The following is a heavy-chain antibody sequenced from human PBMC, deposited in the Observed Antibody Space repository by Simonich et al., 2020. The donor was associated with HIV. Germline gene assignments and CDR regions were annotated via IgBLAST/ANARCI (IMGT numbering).Heavy chain of an antibody. CDR1: GGSFSGYY. CDR2: INHSGST. Sequence: QVQLQQWGAGLLKPSETLSLPCAVYGGSFSGYYWSWIRQPPGKGLEWIGEINHSGSTNYNPSLKSRVTISVDTSKNQFSLKLSSVTAADTAVYYCARGRGAGSYWGQGTLVTVSS. D-gene: IGHD2-15*01. V-gene: IGHV4-34*01. CDR3: ARGRGAGSY. J-gene: IGHJ4*02.